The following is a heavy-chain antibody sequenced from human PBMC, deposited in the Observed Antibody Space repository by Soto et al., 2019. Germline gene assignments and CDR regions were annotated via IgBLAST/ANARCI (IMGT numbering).Heavy chain of an antibody. J-gene: IGHJ4*02. CDR1: GFTFRTYT. Sequence: GGSLRLSCVASGFTFRTYTMNWVRQAPGKGLEWVSGIRGFSPYTFYAESVKGRFTISRDNAKNSLYLQMNSLGVEDTAVYYCARESEDLTSNFDYWGQGTLVTVSS. V-gene: IGHV3-21*01. CDR3: ARESEDLTSNFDY. CDR2: IRGFSPYT.